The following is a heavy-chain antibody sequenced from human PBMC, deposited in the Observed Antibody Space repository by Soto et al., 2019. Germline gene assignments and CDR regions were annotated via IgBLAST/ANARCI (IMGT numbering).Heavy chain of an antibody. Sequence: EVQLLESGGGLVQPGGSLRLSCAASGFTFSSYAMSWVRQAPGKGLEWVSAISGSGGSTYYADSVKGRFTISRDNSKNTLYLQMNSLRAEDAAVYYCAILPHDYSNYPTYYYYYGMDVWGQGTTVTVSS. J-gene: IGHJ6*02. CDR2: ISGSGGST. D-gene: IGHD4-4*01. V-gene: IGHV3-23*01. CDR3: AILPHDYSNYPTYYYYYGMDV. CDR1: GFTFSSYA.